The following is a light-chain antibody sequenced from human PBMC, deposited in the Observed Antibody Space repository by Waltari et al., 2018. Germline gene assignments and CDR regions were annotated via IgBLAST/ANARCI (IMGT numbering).Light chain of an antibody. V-gene: IGLV9-49*03. CDR2: VGTGGIVG. CDR3: GADHGSGSSFVYV. CDR1: RAYRTYK. J-gene: IGLJ1*01. Sequence: QPVLTQPPSASASLGASVPRTSPLTRAYRTYKVDWYQQRPGKGPRLVMRVGTGGIVGSKGDGIPDRFSVLGSGLNRYLTIKNIQEEDESDYHCGADHGSGSSFVYVFGTGTKVTVL.